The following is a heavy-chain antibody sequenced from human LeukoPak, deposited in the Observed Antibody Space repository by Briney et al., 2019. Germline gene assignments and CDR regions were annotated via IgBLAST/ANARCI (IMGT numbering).Heavy chain of an antibody. J-gene: IGHJ5*02. Sequence: SETLSLTCTVSGGSISSYYWSWIRQPAGKGLEWIGRIYTSGSTNYNPSLKSRATMSVDTSKNQFSLKLRSVTAADTAVYYCARGITMIVGNWFDPWGQGTLVTVSS. D-gene: IGHD3-22*01. V-gene: IGHV4-4*07. CDR2: IYTSGST. CDR1: GGSISSYY. CDR3: ARGITMIVGNWFDP.